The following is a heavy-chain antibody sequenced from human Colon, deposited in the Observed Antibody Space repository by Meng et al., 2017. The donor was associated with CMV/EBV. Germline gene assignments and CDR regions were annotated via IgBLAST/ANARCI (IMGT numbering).Heavy chain of an antibody. CDR3: ARGGRGLWTAFDY. Sequence: GESLKISCAASGFTVSSIYMSWVRQAPGKGLEWVSVIYSGGGTYYADSVKGRFAISRDNSKNTLYLQMNRLRAEDTAVYYCARGGRGLWTAFDYWGQGTLVTVSS. CDR2: IYSGGGT. CDR1: GFTVSSIY. D-gene: IGHD3-10*01. J-gene: IGHJ4*02. V-gene: IGHV3-53*01.